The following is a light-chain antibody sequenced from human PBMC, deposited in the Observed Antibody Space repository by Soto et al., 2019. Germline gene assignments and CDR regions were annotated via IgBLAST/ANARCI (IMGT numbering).Light chain of an antibody. J-gene: IGLJ1*01. Sequence: QSALTQPASVSGSPGQSITVSCAGTSSDVGGYNLVSWYQQHPGKAPKLIIYEGTERPSGISPRFSGSKSGNTASLTISGPQAEDAADYYCSSCKSSSTNVFGSGTKGTVL. CDR3: SSCKSSSTNV. V-gene: IGLV2-14*02. CDR1: SSDVGGYNL. CDR2: EGT.